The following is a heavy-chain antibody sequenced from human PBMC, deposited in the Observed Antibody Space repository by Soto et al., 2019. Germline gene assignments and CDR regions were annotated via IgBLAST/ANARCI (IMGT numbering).Heavy chain of an antibody. CDR1: GFPFISYG. CDR3: AKDKERGGYDSDFDS. J-gene: IGHJ4*02. CDR2: IWYDGSNK. V-gene: IGHV3-33*06. Sequence: WGSLRLSCAASGFPFISYGMHWVRQAPGKGLEWVAVIWYDGSNKYYADSVKGRFTISRDNSKNTLYLQMSSLRAEDTALYYCAKDKERGGYDSDFDSWGQGTLVTVSS. D-gene: IGHD3-3*01.